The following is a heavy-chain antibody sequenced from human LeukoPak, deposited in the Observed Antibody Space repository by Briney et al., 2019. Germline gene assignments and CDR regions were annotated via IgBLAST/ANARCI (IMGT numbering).Heavy chain of an antibody. CDR1: GGSFSGYY. Sequence: SETLSLTCAVYGGSFSGYYWSWIRQPPGKGLEWIGEINHSGSTKYNASLKRGGTISVEKYKNQFSLKLSSVTAADTAVYYCARGLGEMATTRKDFYYFDYWGQGTLVTVSS. J-gene: IGHJ4*02. CDR2: INHSGST. V-gene: IGHV4-34*01. CDR3: ARGLGEMATTRKDFYYFDY. D-gene: IGHD3-10*01.